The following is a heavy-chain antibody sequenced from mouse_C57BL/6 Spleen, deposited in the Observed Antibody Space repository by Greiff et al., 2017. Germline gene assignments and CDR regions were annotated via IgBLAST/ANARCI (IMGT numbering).Heavy chain of an antibody. CDR1: GFTFSNYW. Sequence: EVQRVESGGGLVQPGGSMKLSCVASGFTFSNYWMNWVRQSPEKGLEWVAQIRLKSDNYATHYAESVKGRFTISRDDSKSSVYLQMNNLRAEDTGIYYCTGGDGYYPYWYFDVWGTGTTVTVSS. D-gene: IGHD2-3*01. V-gene: IGHV6-3*01. CDR2: IRLKSDNYAT. CDR3: TGGDGYYPYWYFDV. J-gene: IGHJ1*03.